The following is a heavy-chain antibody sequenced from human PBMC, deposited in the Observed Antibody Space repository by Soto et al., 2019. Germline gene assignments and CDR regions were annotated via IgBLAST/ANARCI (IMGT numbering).Heavy chain of an antibody. V-gene: IGHV3-15*07. J-gene: IGHJ4*02. CDR1: GFTFSNAW. D-gene: IGHD1-26*01. Sequence: EVQLVESGGGLVKPGGSLRLSCAASGFTFSNAWMNWVRQAPGKGLEWFGRIKSKTDGGTTDYAAPVKGRFTISRDDSKNTLYLQMNSLKTEDTAVYYCTTKVGATTDWGQGTLVTVSS. CDR3: TTKVGATTD. CDR2: IKSKTDGGTT.